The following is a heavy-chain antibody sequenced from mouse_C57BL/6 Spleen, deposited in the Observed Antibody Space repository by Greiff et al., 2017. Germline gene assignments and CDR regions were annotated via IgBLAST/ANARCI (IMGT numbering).Heavy chain of an antibody. D-gene: IGHD2-5*01. J-gene: IGHJ2*01. CDR1: GYTFTSYW. V-gene: IGHV1-52*01. CDR2: IDPSDSET. CDR3: ARGEGVTGFDY. Sequence: QVQLQQPGAELVRPGSSVKLSCKASGYTFTSYWMHWVKQRPIQGLEWIGNIDPSDSETHYNQKFKDKATLTVDKSSSPAYMQLSSLTSEDSAVYYCARGEGVTGFDYWGQGTTLTVSS.